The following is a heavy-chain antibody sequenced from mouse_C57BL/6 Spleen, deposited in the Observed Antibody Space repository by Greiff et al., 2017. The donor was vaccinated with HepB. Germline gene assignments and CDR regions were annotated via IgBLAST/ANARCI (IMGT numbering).Heavy chain of an antibody. J-gene: IGHJ2*01. V-gene: IGHV1-69*01. CDR1: GYTFTSYW. D-gene: IGHD2-4*01. CDR2: IDPSDSYT. CDR3: ARGYDYDADYFDY. Sequence: QVQLKQPGAELVMPGASVKLSCKASGYTFTSYWMHWVKQRPGQGLEWIGEIDPSDSYTNYNQKFKGKSTLTVDKSSSTAYMQLSSLTSEDSAVYYCARGYDYDADYFDYWGQGTTLTVSS.